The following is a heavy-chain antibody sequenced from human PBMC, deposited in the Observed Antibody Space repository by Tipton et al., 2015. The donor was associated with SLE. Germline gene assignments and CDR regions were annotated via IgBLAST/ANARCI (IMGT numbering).Heavy chain of an antibody. CDR3: AKDPPDYGMDV. Sequence: SLRLSCLASGFTFSRYAMHWVRQVPGKGLEWVAELSHDENNKYYTASVKGRFTISRDSSKNTLYLQMNSLRADDTAMYYCAKDPPDYGMDVWGQGTTVTVSS. V-gene: IGHV3-30-3*02. J-gene: IGHJ6*02. CDR1: GFTFSRYA. CDR2: LSHDENNK.